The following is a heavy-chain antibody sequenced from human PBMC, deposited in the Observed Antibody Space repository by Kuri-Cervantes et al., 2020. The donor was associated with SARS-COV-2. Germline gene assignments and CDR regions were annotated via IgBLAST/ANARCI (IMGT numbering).Heavy chain of an antibody. CDR2: ISWDGGST. V-gene: IGHV3-43*01. Sequence: GGSLRLSCAASGFTFDDYTMHWVRQAPGKGLEWVSLISWDGGSTYYADSVKGRFTISRDNSKNTLYLQMNSLRAEDTAVYYCARSASGSYSGWFDPWGQGTLVTVSS. CDR1: GFTFDDYT. D-gene: IGHD1-26*01. J-gene: IGHJ5*02. CDR3: ARSASGSYSGWFDP.